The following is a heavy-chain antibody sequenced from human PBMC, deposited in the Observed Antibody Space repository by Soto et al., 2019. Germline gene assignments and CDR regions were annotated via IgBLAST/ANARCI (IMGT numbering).Heavy chain of an antibody. J-gene: IGHJ6*02. CDR3: ARERGEQLAPYYYYYYGMDV. Sequence: GCSPGLAGASAGFTSGRYPMHWVRQAPGKGVELASVIWYDGSNKYYADSVKGRFTISRDNSKNTLYLQMNSLRAEDTAVYYCARERGEQLAPYYYYYYGMDVWGQGTTVTVSS. V-gene: IGHV3-33*08. D-gene: IGHD6-6*01. CDR1: GFTSGRYP. CDR2: IWYDGSNK.